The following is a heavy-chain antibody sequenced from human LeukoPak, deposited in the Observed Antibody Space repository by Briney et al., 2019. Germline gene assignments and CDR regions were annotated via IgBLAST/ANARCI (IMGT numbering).Heavy chain of an antibody. CDR2: IHYSGRT. J-gene: IGHJ4*02. CDR1: GGSINNYY. V-gene: IGHV4-59*12. Sequence: PSETLSLTCTVSGGSINNYYWIWIRQPPGKGLEWIGYIHYSGRTNYNPSLKSRVAISVDTSKNQFSLKLSSVTAADTAVYYCARGLFVGPHPVHIAAAGPFDYWGQGTLVTVSS. CDR3: ARGLFVGPHPVHIAAAGPFDY. D-gene: IGHD6-13*01.